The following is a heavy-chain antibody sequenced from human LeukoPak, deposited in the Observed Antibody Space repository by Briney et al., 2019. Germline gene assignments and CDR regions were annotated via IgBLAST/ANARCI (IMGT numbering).Heavy chain of an antibody. CDR3: ARSSYDFWSGKTEYFQH. J-gene: IGHJ1*01. V-gene: IGHV4-34*01. CDR1: GGSFSGYY. D-gene: IGHD3-3*01. Sequence: SETLSLTCSVYGGSFSGYYWSWIRQPPGKGLEWIGEINHSGSTNYNPSLKSRVTISVDTSKNQFSLKLSSVTAADTAVYYCARSSYDFWSGKTEYFQHWGQGTLVTVSS. CDR2: INHSGST.